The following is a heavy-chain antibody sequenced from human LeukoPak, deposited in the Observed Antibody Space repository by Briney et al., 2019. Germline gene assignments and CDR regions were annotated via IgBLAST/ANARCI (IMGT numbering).Heavy chain of an antibody. CDR1: GGSISSYY. CDR2: IYNSGST. CDR3: ARGRGSGYDILTGYRYFDY. Sequence: PSETLSLTCTVSGGSISSYYWNWIRQPPGKGLEWIGYIYNSGSTNNNPSLKSRVTISVDTSKKQFSLKLSSVTAADTAVYYCARGRGSGYDILTGYRYFDYWGQGTLVTVSS. J-gene: IGHJ4*02. V-gene: IGHV4-59*12. D-gene: IGHD3-9*01.